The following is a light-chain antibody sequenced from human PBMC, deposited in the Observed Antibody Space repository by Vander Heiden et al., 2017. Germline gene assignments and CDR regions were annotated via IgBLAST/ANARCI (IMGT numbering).Light chain of an antibody. Sequence: DIQMTQSPSSLSASVGDRVTITCRASQSISSYLNWYQQKPGKAPKLLIYAASSLQSGVPSRFSGSGYGKDFTLTISSRQPEDFATYYCQQTDSNSPLTFGGGTKVEIK. CDR2: AAS. V-gene: IGKV1-39*01. CDR1: QSISSY. CDR3: QQTDSNSPLT. J-gene: IGKJ4*01.